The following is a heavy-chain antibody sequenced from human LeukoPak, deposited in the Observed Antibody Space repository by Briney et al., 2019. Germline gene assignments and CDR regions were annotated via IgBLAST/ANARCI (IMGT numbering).Heavy chain of an antibody. Sequence: SQTLSLTCTVSGGSISSGDYYWSWIRQPPGKGLEWIGYIYYSGSTYYNPSLKSRVTISVDTSKNRFSLKLSSVTAADTAVYYCARDLPTTAFDIWGQGTMVTVSS. CDR2: IYYSGST. D-gene: IGHD1-7*01. CDR1: GGSISSGDYY. CDR3: ARDLPTTAFDI. V-gene: IGHV4-30-4*08. J-gene: IGHJ3*02.